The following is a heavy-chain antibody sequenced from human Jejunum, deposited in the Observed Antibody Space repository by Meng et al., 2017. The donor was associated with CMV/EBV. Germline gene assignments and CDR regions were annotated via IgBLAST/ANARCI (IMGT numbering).Heavy chain of an antibody. CDR2: ISAYNGKT. CDR1: GYTFASYG. D-gene: IGHD3-10*01. CDR3: ASGFLPSWFDP. V-gene: IGHV1-18*01. Sequence: QVHLLQSGAEVKKPGASVRVSCEASGYTFASYGISWLRQAPGQGLEWMGWISAYNGKTNYAQKFQGRVTMTTDTSTSTAYMEVRSLTSDDTAVYYCASGFLPSWFDPWGQGTLVTASS. J-gene: IGHJ5*02.